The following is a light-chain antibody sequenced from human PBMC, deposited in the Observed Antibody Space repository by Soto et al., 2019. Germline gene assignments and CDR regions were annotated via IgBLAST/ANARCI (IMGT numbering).Light chain of an antibody. J-gene: IGKJ1*01. V-gene: IGKV3-15*01. CDR3: QQDDNWLPWT. CDR1: QSVSSN. Sequence: EIVMTQSPATLSVSPGERATLSCRASQSVSSNFAWYQQKPGQAPRLLIYGASTRSTGIPARFSSCGSGTDYTRTFRSVQLKDCAVFYWQQDDNWLPWTFGQGTKVEIK. CDR2: GAS.